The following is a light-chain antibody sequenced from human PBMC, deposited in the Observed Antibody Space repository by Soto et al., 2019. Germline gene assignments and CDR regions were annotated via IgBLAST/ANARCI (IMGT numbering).Light chain of an antibody. CDR3: QQYRNWPLT. V-gene: IGKV3-15*01. CDR1: QSVGNN. J-gene: IGKJ4*01. CDR2: GAS. Sequence: EIVMTQSPATLSVSPGERATLSCRASQSVGNNLAWYRQKSGQAPRLLIYGASTRATGIPARFSGSGSGTEFTLTIESMKSEDFAVYLCQQYRNWPLTFGGGTKVEIK.